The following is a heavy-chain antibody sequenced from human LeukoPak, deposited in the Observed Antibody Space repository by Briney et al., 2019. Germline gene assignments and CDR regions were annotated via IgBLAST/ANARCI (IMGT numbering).Heavy chain of an antibody. J-gene: IGHJ6*02. CDR2: INPNSGFS. CDR3: ARSHYSGSGSYLHGTDV. Sequence: ASVNVSCKASGYTFIGYYIHWVRQAPGQGLEWMGWINPNSGFSRYAQKIQGRVTMTRDTSISTVYMEVSGLRSDDTAVYYCARSHYSGSGSYLHGTDVWGQGTTVSVSS. CDR1: GYTFIGYY. D-gene: IGHD3-10*01. V-gene: IGHV1-2*02.